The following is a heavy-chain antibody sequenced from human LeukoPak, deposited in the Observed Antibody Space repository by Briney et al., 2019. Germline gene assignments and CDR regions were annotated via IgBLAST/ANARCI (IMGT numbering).Heavy chain of an antibody. J-gene: IGHJ4*02. CDR3: ARESWGTAH. CDR2: IKPDASDK. V-gene: IGHV3-7*01. Sequence: GGSLRLSCEASGFTFSTSWMTWVRQTPGRGLEGVAYIKPDASDKYYVDSVKGRFTISRDNAKNSLYLQMNSLRVEDTAVYYCARESWGTAHWGQGTLVTVSS. CDR1: GFTFSTSW. D-gene: IGHD1-26*01.